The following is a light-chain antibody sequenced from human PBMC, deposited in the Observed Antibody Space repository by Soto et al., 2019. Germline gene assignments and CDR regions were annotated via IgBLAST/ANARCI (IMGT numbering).Light chain of an antibody. J-gene: IGLJ1*01. CDR1: SSNIGAGYD. V-gene: IGLV1-40*01. CDR2: ANT. Sequence: QSVLTQPPSVTGAPGQRVTISCTGSSSNIGAGYDVHWYQQLPGTAPKLLIYANTNRPSGVPDRISGSKSGTSASLAITGLQADDAAYYYCQSYDSSLTLSVFGTGTKLTVL. CDR3: QSYDSSLTLSV.